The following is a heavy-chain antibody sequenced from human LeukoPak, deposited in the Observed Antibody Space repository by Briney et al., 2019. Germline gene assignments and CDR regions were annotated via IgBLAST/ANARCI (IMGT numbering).Heavy chain of an antibody. CDR3: ARGACDSSGYYRFDY. J-gene: IGHJ4*02. CDR2: ISSSSSYI. V-gene: IGHV3-21*01. D-gene: IGHD3-22*01. Sequence: PGGSLRLSCAASGFTFSSYSMNWVRQAPGKGLEWVSSISSSSSYIYYADSVKGRFTISRDNAKNSLYLQMNSLRAEDTAVYYCARGACDSSGYYRFDYWGQGTLVTVSS. CDR1: GFTFSSYS.